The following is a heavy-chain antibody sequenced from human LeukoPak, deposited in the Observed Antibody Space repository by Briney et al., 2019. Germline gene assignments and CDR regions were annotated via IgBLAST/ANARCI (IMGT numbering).Heavy chain of an antibody. CDR1: GFTFSSYA. J-gene: IGHJ4*02. Sequence: GGSLRLSCAASGFTFSSYAMSWVRQAPGKGLQWVSSISGSGGSTYYADSVKGRFTIPRDTSKNTLYLQMYIPRVEDTAVYYCARDQWAGSNLISDYWGQGTLVTVSS. D-gene: IGHD5-24*01. CDR2: ISGSGGST. V-gene: IGHV3-23*01. CDR3: ARDQWAGSNLISDY.